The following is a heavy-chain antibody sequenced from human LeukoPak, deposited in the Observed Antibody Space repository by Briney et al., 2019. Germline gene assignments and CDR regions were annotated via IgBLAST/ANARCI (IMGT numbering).Heavy chain of an antibody. D-gene: IGHD4-17*01. CDR3: AKLTTVTTGDY. J-gene: IGHJ4*02. Sequence: GGSLRLSCAASGFTFSTYGMHWVRQAPGKGLEWVAFIRYDGNNKYYADSVKGRFTISRDNSKNTLYLQMNSLRAEDTAVYYCAKLTTVTTGDYWGQGTLVTVSS. V-gene: IGHV3-30*02. CDR1: GFTFSTYG. CDR2: IRYDGNNK.